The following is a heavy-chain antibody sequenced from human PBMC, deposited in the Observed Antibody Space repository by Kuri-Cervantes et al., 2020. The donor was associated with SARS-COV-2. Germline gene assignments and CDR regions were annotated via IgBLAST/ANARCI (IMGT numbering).Heavy chain of an antibody. J-gene: IGHJ6*02. D-gene: IGHD3-3*01. CDR1: GFTFHNSD. CDR2: VTWIGSRT. Sequence: GGSLRLSCAVSGFTFHNSDMNWVHQAPGKGLEWVSGVTWIGSRTRYTDSVKGRFSISRDKSKNTLYLQMNSLRAEDTAVYYCAKDLGITIFGVEDYYGMDVWGQGTTVTVSS. CDR3: AKDLGITIFGVEDYYGMDV. V-gene: IGHV3-35*01.